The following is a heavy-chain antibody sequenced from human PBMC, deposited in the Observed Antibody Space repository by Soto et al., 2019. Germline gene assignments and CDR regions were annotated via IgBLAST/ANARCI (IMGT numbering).Heavy chain of an antibody. CDR3: ASSLADIVVVVAAAYFDY. CDR2: ISGSGGST. D-gene: IGHD2-15*01. CDR1: GFTFSSYA. V-gene: IGHV3-23*01. Sequence: GGSLRLSCAASGFTFSSYAMSWVRQAPGKGLEWVSAISGSGGSTYYADSVKGRFTISRDNSKNTLYLQMNSLRAEDTAVYYCASSLADIVVVVAAAYFDYWGQGTLVTVSS. J-gene: IGHJ4*02.